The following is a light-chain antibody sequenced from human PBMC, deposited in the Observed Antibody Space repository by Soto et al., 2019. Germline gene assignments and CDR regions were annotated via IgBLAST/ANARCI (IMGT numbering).Light chain of an antibody. J-gene: IGLJ2*01. CDR3: SSHAAGSTLI. CDR2: DVS. V-gene: IGLV2-14*03. CDR1: SSDVGGYNE. Sequence: QSVLTQPASVSGSPGQSTTISCTGTSSDVGGYNEVSWYQQRPGKAPKLMIYDVSNRPSGVSNRFSGSKSGNTASLIISGLQAEDEAYYYCSSHAAGSTLIFGGGTKLTVL.